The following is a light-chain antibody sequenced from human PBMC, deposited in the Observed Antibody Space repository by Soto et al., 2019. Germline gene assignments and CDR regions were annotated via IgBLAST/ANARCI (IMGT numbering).Light chain of an antibody. CDR1: QTTTRW. Sequence: DIQMTQSPATLAASVGDRVTITCRASQTTTRWLAWYQHNPRNAPKHLIYHASTLESGVPSRFSGSRSGTEFTLTISSLQPDDFAPYYCQQYNSYSWTFGQGTKVDIK. V-gene: IGKV1-5*01. J-gene: IGKJ1*01. CDR2: HAS. CDR3: QQYNSYSWT.